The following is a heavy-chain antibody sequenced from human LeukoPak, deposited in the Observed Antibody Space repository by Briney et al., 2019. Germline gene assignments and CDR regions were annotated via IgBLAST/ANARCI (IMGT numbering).Heavy chain of an antibody. CDR1: GFPFSTYN. CDR3: ARETMSSSVGGGNYYYYMDV. CDR2: ISFSSSDI. D-gene: IGHD6-6*01. Sequence: PGGSLRLSCAASGFPFSTYNMNWVRQAPGKGLEWVSSISFSSSDIYYADSVKGRFTISRDNAKNSLYLQMNSLRAEDTAVYYCARETMSSSVGGGNYYYYMDVWGKGTTVTVSS. J-gene: IGHJ6*03. V-gene: IGHV3-21*01.